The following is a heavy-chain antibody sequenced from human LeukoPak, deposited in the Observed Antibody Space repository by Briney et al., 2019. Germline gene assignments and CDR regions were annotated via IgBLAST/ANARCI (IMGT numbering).Heavy chain of an antibody. CDR1: GYTFINYY. J-gene: IGHJ5*02. D-gene: IGHD3-10*01. CDR2: INARGGST. Sequence: GASVKVSCKASGYTFINYYMHWVRQAPGQGLEWMGKINARGGSTSYAQKFQGRVTMTRDTSTSTTYMELSSLRSEDTALYYCARDGDPNLGFEDLSVWFDPWGQGTLVTVSS. CDR3: ARDGDPNLGFEDLSVWFDP. V-gene: IGHV1-46*01.